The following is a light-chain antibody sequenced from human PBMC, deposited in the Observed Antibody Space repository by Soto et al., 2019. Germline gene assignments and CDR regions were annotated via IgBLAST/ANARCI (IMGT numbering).Light chain of an antibody. V-gene: IGKV1-9*01. CDR2: AAS. CDR1: HDSSIA. CDR3: QQTNRYPIT. Sequence: DVQLTHSPSFLSASVGDRVTITCRAGHDSSIALAWYQQKPGNAPRVLIHAASTLQSGVPSRFSGSGAGTEFTLTLNSLQTEDFATYSCQQTNRYPITVGQGKRLEI. J-gene: IGKJ5*01.